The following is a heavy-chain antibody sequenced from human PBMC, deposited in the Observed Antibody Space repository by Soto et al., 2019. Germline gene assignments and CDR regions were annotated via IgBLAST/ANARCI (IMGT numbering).Heavy chain of an antibody. D-gene: IGHD3-10*01. Sequence: GGSLRLSCAASGFTFSSYAMHWVRQAPGKGLEWVAVISYDGSNKYYADSVKGRFTISRDNSKNTLYLQMNSLRAEDTAVYYCARATLQLLWFGDQQTNNWFDPWGQGTLVTVSS. CDR1: GFTFSSYA. J-gene: IGHJ5*02. CDR3: ARATLQLLWFGDQQTNNWFDP. CDR2: ISYDGSNK. V-gene: IGHV3-30-3*01.